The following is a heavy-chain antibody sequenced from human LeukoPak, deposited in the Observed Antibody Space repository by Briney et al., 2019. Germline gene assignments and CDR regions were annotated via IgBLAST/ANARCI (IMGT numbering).Heavy chain of an antibody. CDR2: FGSAGDT. V-gene: IGHV3-13*01. Sequence: PGGSLRLSCATSGFPFSAYDMHWVRQAPGKGLEWVSAFGSAGDTYYPGAVKGRCTISRDYATDSLYLQMNSLRAGDTAVYFCVRGALPGDNWYFDLWGRGTLVTVSS. CDR3: VRGALPGDNWYFDL. J-gene: IGHJ2*01. CDR1: GFPFSAYD.